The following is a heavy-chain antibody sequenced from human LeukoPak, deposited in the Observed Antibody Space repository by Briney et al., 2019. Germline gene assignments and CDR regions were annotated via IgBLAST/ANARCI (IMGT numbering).Heavy chain of an antibody. CDR1: GYSFTSNY. V-gene: IGHV1-46*01. CDR3: ARDQEAFDY. Sequence: ASVTVSCKASGYSFTSNYIHRVRQAPGQGLEWMGMIYPRDGSTSYAQKFQGRVTVTRDTSTSTVHMGLSGLRSEDTAVYYCARDQEAFDYWGQGTLVTVSS. J-gene: IGHJ4*02. CDR2: IYPRDGST.